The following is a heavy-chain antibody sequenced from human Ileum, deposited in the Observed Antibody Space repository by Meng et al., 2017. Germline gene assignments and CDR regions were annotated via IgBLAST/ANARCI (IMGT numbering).Heavy chain of an antibody. J-gene: IGHJ4*02. CDR2: IIHSRST. CDR1: CGSFSGYY. CDR3: ARTSGLFYY. D-gene: IGHD5-12*01. V-gene: IGHV4-34*12. Sequence: VQRLLRGAGLVARSAVVPLVCAVCCGSFSGYYWSWSRHPPGKGLEWIGEIIHSRSTNYNPSLKSRVTISVDTSKNQCSLKLSSVTAADTAVYYCARTSGLFYYWGQGTLVTVSS.